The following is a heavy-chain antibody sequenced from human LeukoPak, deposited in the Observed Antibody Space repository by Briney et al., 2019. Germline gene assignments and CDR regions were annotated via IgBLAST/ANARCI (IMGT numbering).Heavy chain of an antibody. Sequence: ASVKVSCKASGGTFSSYAISWVRQAPGQGLECMGGIIPIFGTANYAQKFQGRVTITADESTSTAYMELSSLRSEDTAVYYCASMTMVRGVIVKYYFDYWGQGTLVTVSS. J-gene: IGHJ4*02. D-gene: IGHD3-10*01. CDR1: GGTFSSYA. CDR3: ASMTMVRGVIVKYYFDY. V-gene: IGHV1-69*13. CDR2: IIPIFGTA.